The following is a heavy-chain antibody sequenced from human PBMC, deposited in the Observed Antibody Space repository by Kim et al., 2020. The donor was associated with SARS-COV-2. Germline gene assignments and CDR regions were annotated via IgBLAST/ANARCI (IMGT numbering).Heavy chain of an antibody. J-gene: IGHJ6*02. D-gene: IGHD7-27*01. CDR3: ASLGNGMDV. CDR2: GPT. Sequence: GPTSHNTALKCRITISVDPSKNQFSRNLSSVTAADTAVYYCASLGNGMDVWGQGTTVTVSS. V-gene: IGHV4-39*01.